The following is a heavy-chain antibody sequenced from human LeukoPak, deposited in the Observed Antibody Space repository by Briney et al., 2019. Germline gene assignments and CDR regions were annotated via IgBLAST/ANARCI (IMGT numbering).Heavy chain of an antibody. CDR3: ATHAYTLSHFDY. D-gene: IGHD3-16*01. CDR1: GLMFGSYT. V-gene: IGHV3-21*06. J-gene: IGHJ4*02. CDR2: ISSNSNFI. Sequence: GESLTLSCAVSGLMFGSYTMNWVRQAPGKGLQWIASISSNSNFIFYADSLQGRFTISRDNPKNSLFLQVDSLRADDTAVYYCATHAYTLSHFDYWGQGALVTVSS.